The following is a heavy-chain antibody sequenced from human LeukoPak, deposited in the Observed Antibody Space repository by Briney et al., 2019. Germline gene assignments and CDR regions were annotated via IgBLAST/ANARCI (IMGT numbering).Heavy chain of an antibody. V-gene: IGHV4-34*01. Sequence: SETLSLTCAVYGGSFSGYYWSWIRQPPGKGLEWIGELNDSGSSTYTPSLKNRVTISLDTSKNQFSLKVFSMTAADTAVYYCARARFEVYTVRSFYYGMDVWGQGTTVTVSS. CDR1: GGSFSGYY. CDR2: LNDSGSS. J-gene: IGHJ6*02. D-gene: IGHD2-2*02. CDR3: ARARFEVYTVRSFYYGMDV.